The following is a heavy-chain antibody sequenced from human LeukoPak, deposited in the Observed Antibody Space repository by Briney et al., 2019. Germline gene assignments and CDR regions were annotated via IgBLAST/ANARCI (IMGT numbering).Heavy chain of an antibody. Sequence: ASVKVSCKASGYTFTGYYMHWVRQAPGQGLEWMGRINPNSGGTNCAQKFQGRVTMTRDTSISTAYMELSSLRSEDTAVYHCARGPIVAVRNYFHYWGQGTLVTVSS. D-gene: IGHD3-22*01. V-gene: IGHV1-2*06. CDR2: INPNSGGT. CDR3: ARGPIVAVRNYFHY. CDR1: GYTFTGYY. J-gene: IGHJ4*02.